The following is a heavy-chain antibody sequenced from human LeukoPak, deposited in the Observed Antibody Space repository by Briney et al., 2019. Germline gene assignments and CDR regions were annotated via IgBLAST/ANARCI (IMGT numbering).Heavy chain of an antibody. V-gene: IGHV4-39*01. CDR3: ARQADGYGDPIYYYYYMDV. D-gene: IGHD4-17*01. Sequence: SETLSLTCTVSGGSISSSNYYWGWIRQPPGKGLEWIGSIYYSGSTYYNPSLKSRVTISVDTSKNQFSLRLSSVIAADTALYYCARQADGYGDPIYYYYYMDVWGKGTTVTISS. CDR2: IYYSGST. CDR1: GGSISSSNYY. J-gene: IGHJ6*03.